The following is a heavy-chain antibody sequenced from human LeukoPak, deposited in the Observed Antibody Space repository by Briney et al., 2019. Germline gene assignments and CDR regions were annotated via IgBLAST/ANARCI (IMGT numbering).Heavy chain of an antibody. CDR1: GFTFDDYG. D-gene: IGHD3-10*01. J-gene: IGHJ5*02. V-gene: IGHV3-20*04. CDR3: ARGVNYHGSGSYLRDWFDP. CDR2: INWNGGST. Sequence: GGSLRLSCAASGFTFDDYGMSWVRQAPGKGLEWVSGINWNGGSTGYADSVKGRFTISRDNAKNSLYLQMNSLRAEDTAVYYCARGVNYHGSGSYLRDWFDPWGQGTLVTVSS.